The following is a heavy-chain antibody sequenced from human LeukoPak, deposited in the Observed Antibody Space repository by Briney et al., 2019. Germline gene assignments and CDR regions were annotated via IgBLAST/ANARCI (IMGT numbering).Heavy chain of an antibody. V-gene: IGHV4-38-2*02. Sequence: PSETLSLTCTVSGYSVSSGYYWGWIRQPPGKGLEWIGSMYHSGSTYYNPSLKSRVTISVDTSKNQFSLKLSSVTAADTAVYYCARGVTMIGRLRFDPWGQGTLVTVSS. CDR2: MYHSGST. CDR3: ARGVTMIGRLRFDP. J-gene: IGHJ5*02. CDR1: GYSVSSGYY. D-gene: IGHD3-22*01.